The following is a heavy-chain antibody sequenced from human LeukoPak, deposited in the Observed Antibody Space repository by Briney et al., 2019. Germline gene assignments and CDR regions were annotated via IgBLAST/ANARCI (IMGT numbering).Heavy chain of an antibody. CDR1: GFTVNSNY. CDR3: ARGRRGSSWYFAFDI. CDR2: IYSGGST. J-gene: IGHJ3*02. V-gene: IGHV3-66*02. D-gene: IGHD6-13*01. Sequence: PGGPLRLSCAASGFTVNSNYLSWVRRAPGKGLEWVSVIYSGGSTYYADSVKGRFTISRDNSKNTLYLQMNSLRAEDTAVYHCARGRRGSSWYFAFDIWGQGTMVTVSS.